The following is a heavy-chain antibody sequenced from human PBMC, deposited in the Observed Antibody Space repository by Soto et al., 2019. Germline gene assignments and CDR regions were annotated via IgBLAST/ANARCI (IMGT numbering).Heavy chain of an antibody. CDR1: GFTFSSYA. CDR2: MSYDGSNK. CDR3: VRGRGAC. Sequence: QVQLVESGGGVVQPGRSLRLSCAASGFTFSSYAMHWVRRAPGKGLEWMAVMSYDGSNKYYADSVKGRFTISRDNSKNTLYLQMNSLRREDAALYYWVRGRGACWGQGTLVIVSS. V-gene: IGHV3-30-3*01. D-gene: IGHD3-10*01. J-gene: IGHJ4*02.